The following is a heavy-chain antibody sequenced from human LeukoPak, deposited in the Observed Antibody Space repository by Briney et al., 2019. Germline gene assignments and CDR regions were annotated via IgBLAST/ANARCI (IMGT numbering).Heavy chain of an antibody. CDR2: ISYDGSNK. Sequence: GGSLRLSCAASGFTFSDYGMHWVRQAPGKGLEWVAVISYDGSNKYYADSVKGRFTISRDNSKNTLYLQMNSLRAEDTAVYYCAKEGSDAFDIWGQGTMVTVSS. CDR1: GFTFSDYG. CDR3: AKEGSDAFDI. J-gene: IGHJ3*02. V-gene: IGHV3-30*18.